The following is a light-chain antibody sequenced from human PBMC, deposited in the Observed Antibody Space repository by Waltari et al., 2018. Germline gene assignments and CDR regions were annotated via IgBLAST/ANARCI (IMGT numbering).Light chain of an antibody. J-gene: IGLJ2*01. CDR1: SSDVGGSDY. CDR3: CSFAGNYTLL. Sequence: QSALTQPRSVSGSPGQSVTLSCTGTSSDVGGSDYVSWYQQHPGKAPKLIISDVDKRPSGVSDRFSGSKSGNTASLTISGLQVDDEASYYCCSFAGNYTLLFGGGTNLTVL. CDR2: DVD. V-gene: IGLV2-11*01.